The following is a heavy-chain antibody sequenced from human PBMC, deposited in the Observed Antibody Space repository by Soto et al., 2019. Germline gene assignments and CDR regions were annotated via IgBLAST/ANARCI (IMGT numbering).Heavy chain of an antibody. CDR2: IFSNDEK. Sequence: SGPTLVNPTESLPLTCTVPGFSLNNARMGVTWIRQPPGKALEWLAHIFSNDEKSYSTSLESRLTISKDTSKSQVVLTMTNMDPVDTATYYCARIRGYSSGWYIEYFFDYWGEGTLVTVSS. CDR3: ARIRGYSSGWYIEYFFDY. V-gene: IGHV2-26*01. D-gene: IGHD6-19*01. CDR1: GFSLNNARMG. J-gene: IGHJ4*02.